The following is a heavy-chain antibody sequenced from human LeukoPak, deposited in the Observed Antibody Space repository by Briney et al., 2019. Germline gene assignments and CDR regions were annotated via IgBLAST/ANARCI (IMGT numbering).Heavy chain of an antibody. D-gene: IGHD1-26*01. CDR3: AKDVGKWESLHFFDY. CDR1: GFPFSTYA. J-gene: IGHJ4*02. V-gene: IGHV3-23*01. Sequence: GGSLRLSCAASGFPFSTYAMNWVRQAPGKGLEWVSVITGSGGFTQYADSVKGRFTISRDDSRNTLYLQMNSLRGDDTAVYYCAKDVGKWESLHFFDYWGQGTLVTVSS. CDR2: ITGSGGFT.